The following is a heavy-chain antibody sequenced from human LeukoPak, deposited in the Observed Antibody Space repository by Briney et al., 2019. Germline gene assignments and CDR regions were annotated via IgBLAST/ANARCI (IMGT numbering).Heavy chain of an antibody. J-gene: IGHJ4*02. CDR3: ARDGYGDLIDY. Sequence: GGSLRLSCAASGFAFSSYSMNWVRQAPGKGLEWVSSISSSSSYIYYADSVKDRFTISRDNAKNSLYLQMNSLRAEDTAVYYCARDGYGDLIDYWGQGTLVTVSS. CDR2: ISSSSSYI. V-gene: IGHV3-21*01. CDR1: GFAFSSYS. D-gene: IGHD4-17*01.